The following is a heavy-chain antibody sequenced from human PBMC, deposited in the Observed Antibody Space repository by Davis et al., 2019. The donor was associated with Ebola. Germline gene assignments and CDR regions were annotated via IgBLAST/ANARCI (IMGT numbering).Heavy chain of an antibody. CDR2: IHYSGTP. CDR3: ARHHGQYCGGGSCFSTVGHALDV. CDR1: GGSITRGY. J-gene: IGHJ6*02. Sequence: SETLSLTCSVSGGSITRGYWAWIRQPPGKGLEWIGSIHYSGTPYYNPSLESRVTMSVDTSKNHFSLRVRSLTAADTAVYYCARHHGQYCGGGSCFSTVGHALDVWGQGTTVIVSS. V-gene: IGHV4-39*01. D-gene: IGHD2-15*01.